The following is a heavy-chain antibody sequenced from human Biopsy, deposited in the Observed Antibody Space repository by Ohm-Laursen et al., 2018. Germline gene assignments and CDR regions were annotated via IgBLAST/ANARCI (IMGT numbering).Heavy chain of an antibody. V-gene: IGHV1-2*02. Sequence: SVKVSCNASGFSFTGYYIHWVRQAPGQGLEWMGWISPKSGDTNYARKFQGNITMTRDTSMSTAYMEMSRLRCDDTAVYYCALQSVAQMKNFDYWGQGTLVTVSS. CDR1: GFSFTGYY. D-gene: IGHD6-19*01. CDR3: ALQSVAQMKNFDY. CDR2: ISPKSGDT. J-gene: IGHJ4*02.